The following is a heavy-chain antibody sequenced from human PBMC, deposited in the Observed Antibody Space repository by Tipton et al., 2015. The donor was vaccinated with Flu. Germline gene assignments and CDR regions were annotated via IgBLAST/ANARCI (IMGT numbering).Heavy chain of an antibody. D-gene: IGHD5-12*01. CDR1: GGSFSGYY. CDR3: ARSLATAGVLDS. Sequence: TLSLTCAVYGGSFSGYYWSWIRQPPGKGLEWIGEINHSGSTNYNPSLRSRVTISVDTSTNQISLKLSSVTAAGTAVYYCARSLATAGVLDSWGQGTLGPVSS. J-gene: IGHJ5*01. CDR2: INHSGST. V-gene: IGHV4-34*01.